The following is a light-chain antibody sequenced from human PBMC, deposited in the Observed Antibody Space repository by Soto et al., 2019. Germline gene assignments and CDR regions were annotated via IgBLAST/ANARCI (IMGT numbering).Light chain of an antibody. CDR2: INN. Sequence: QSVLTQPPSASGTPGQRVTISCSGSSSNIGSNTVNWYQQLPGTAPKLLIYINNQRPSGVPDLFSGSKSGTSASLAISGLQSGDEADYYCAAWDDSLNGYVFGTGTKLTVL. V-gene: IGLV1-44*01. CDR1: SSNIGSNT. CDR3: AAWDDSLNGYV. J-gene: IGLJ1*01.